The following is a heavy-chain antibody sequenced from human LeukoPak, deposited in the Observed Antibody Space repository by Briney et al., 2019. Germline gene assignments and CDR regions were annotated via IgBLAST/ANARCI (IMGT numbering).Heavy chain of an antibody. CDR2: IRYDGSNK. CDR1: GFTFSSYA. Sequence: PGGSPRLARAAAGFTFSSYAMASASQAPGKGRGWGTYIRYDGSNKYYVDSVKGRFTISRDNSKNTLYLQMNSLRAEDTAVYYCARDGDSSGYYQGAFDIWGQGTMVTVSS. D-gene: IGHD3-22*01. V-gene: IGHV3-30*02. J-gene: IGHJ3*02. CDR3: ARDGDSSGYYQGAFDI.